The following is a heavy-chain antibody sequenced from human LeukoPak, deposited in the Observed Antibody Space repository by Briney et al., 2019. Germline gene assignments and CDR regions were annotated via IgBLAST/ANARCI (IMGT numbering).Heavy chain of an antibody. CDR3: ARGGWIQLWRRTYYLDY. CDR1: GYTFTSYG. CDR2: ISAYNGDT. V-gene: IGHV1-18*01. Sequence: GASVKVSCKASGYTFTSYGISWVRQAPGQGLEWMGWISAYNGDTNYAQKFQGRVTMTTDTSTSTAYMELRSLRSDNTAVYYCARGGWIQLWRRTYYLDYWGQGTLVTVSS. J-gene: IGHJ4*02. D-gene: IGHD5-18*01.